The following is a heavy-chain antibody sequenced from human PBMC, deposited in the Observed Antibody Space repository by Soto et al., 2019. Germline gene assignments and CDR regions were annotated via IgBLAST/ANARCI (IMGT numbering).Heavy chain of an antibody. V-gene: IGHV3-7*03. Sequence: GGSLRLSCAASGFTFSSFWMSWARQAPGMGLEWVANIKTDGSERYYMDSVRGRFTTSRDNSRNIFYLQMNSLTGEDTAVYYCTRDGSPFALDVWGLGTSVTVSS. CDR3: TRDGSPFALDV. CDR2: IKTDGSER. J-gene: IGHJ6*02. CDR1: GFTFSSFW.